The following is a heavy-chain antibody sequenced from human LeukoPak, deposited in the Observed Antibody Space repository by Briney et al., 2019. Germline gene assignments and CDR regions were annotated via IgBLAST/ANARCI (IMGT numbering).Heavy chain of an antibody. V-gene: IGHV3-23*01. J-gene: IGHJ4*02. CDR1: GFTFSSYA. CDR2: ISGSGGST. CDR3: AKDLPLLRYFDWTPGTGGEFDY. D-gene: IGHD3-9*01. Sequence: PGGSLRLSCAASGFTFSSYAMSWVRQAPGKGLEWVSAISGSGGSTYYADSVKGRFTISRDNSKNTLYLQMNSLRAEDTAVYYCAKDLPLLRYFDWTPGTGGEFDYWGQGTLVTVSS.